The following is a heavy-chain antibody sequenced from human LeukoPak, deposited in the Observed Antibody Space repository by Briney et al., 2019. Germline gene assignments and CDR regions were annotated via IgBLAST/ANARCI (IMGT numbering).Heavy chain of an antibody. CDR1: GYTFTSYS. Sequence: GASVKVSCKASGYTFTSYSISWVRQAPGQGLEWMGWISAYNGNTNYAQKLQGRVIMTTDTSTSTAYVELRSLRSDDTAVYYCARARRYYDILTGYYNVGNFDYWGQGTLVTVSS. CDR2: ISAYNGNT. V-gene: IGHV1-18*01. CDR3: ARARRYYDILTGYYNVGNFDY. D-gene: IGHD3-9*01. J-gene: IGHJ4*02.